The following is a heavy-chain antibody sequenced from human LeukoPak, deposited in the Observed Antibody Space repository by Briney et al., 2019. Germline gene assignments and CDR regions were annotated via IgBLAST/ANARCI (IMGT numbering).Heavy chain of an antibody. V-gene: IGHV3-7*01. CDR3: ARDEFGGRGLWSADSSARMDV. CDR2: IKQDGSEK. CDR1: GFTFSSYW. D-gene: IGHD3-22*01. J-gene: IGHJ6*02. Sequence: GGSLRLSCAASGFTFSSYWMSWVRQAPGKGLEWVANIKQDGSEKYYVDSVKGRFTISRDNAKNSLYLQMNSLRAEDTAVYYCARDEFGGRGLWSADSSARMDVWGQGTTVTVSS.